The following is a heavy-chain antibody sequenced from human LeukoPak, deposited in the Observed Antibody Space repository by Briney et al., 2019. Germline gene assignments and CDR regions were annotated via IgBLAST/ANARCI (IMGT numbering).Heavy chain of an antibody. CDR2: IIPILGTA. Sequence: SVKVSCKASGGTFSSYAISWVRQAPGQGLEWMGGIIPILGTANYAQKFQGRVTITTDESTSTAYMELSSLRSEDTAVYYCARSARYSESLYYFDYWGQGTLVTVSS. V-gene: IGHV1-69*05. D-gene: IGHD5-12*01. J-gene: IGHJ4*02. CDR1: GGTFSSYA. CDR3: ARSARYSESLYYFDY.